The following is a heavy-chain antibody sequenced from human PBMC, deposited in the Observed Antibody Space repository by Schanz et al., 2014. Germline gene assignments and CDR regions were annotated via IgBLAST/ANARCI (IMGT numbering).Heavy chain of an antibody. CDR3: ARAAYSHGLDV. Sequence: EVQLVESGGGLVKPGGSLRLSCTASGFSFDSYNMNWVRQSPGKGLEWVARIKNTFNSYTTEYAASVKGRFSISRDDSKSSLYLQMNSLKTEDTAVYFCARAAYSHGLDVWGRGTTVTVSS. J-gene: IGHJ6*02. D-gene: IGHD3-16*01. V-gene: IGHV3-72*01. CDR2: IKNTFNSYTT. CDR1: GFSFDSYN.